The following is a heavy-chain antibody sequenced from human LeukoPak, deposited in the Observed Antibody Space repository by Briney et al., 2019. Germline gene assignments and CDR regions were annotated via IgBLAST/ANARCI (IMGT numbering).Heavy chain of an antibody. CDR2: VYYTGST. CDR3: TSSGSYYNPLDY. J-gene: IGHJ4*02. CDR1: GYSISSGYY. Sequence: PSETLSLTCTVSGYSISSGYYWGWIRQHPGKGLEWIGYVYYTGSTYYNPSLKSRLTISVDTSKNQFSLKLSSVTAADTAVYYCTSSGSYYNPLDYWGQGTLVTVSS. V-gene: IGHV4-31*03. D-gene: IGHD3-10*01.